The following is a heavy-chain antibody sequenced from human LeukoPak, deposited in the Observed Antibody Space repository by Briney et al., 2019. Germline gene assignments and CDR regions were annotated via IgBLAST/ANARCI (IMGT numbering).Heavy chain of an antibody. D-gene: IGHD3-10*01. CDR2: ISGSGDST. V-gene: IGHV3-23*01. J-gene: IGHJ6*03. CDR1: GFTFSSHG. Sequence: GGSLRLSCAASGFTFSSHGMTWVRQAPGKGLRWVSAISGSGDSTQYADTVKGRFTISRDNSKNTLYLQMNSVRAEDTALYYCARVQFVDYYYYSYMDVWGKGTTVTVSS. CDR3: ARVQFVDYYYYSYMDV.